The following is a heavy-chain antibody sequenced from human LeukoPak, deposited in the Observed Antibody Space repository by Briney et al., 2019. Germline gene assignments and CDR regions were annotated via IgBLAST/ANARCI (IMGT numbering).Heavy chain of an antibody. D-gene: IGHD5-18*01. CDR2: IKSKTDGGTT. CDR3: TTAYTAMVIN. CDR1: GNYW. V-gene: IGHV3-15*07. J-gene: IGHJ4*02. Sequence: PGGSLRLSCAASGNYWMHWVRQAPGKGLEWVGRIKSKTDGGTTDYAAPVKGRFTISRDDSKSTLYLQMNSLKTEDTAVYYCTTAYTAMVINWGQGTLVTVSS.